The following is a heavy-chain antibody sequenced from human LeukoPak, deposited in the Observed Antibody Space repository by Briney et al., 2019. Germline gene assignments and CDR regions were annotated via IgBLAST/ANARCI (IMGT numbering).Heavy chain of an antibody. CDR2: VSGSGGNI. J-gene: IGHJ4*02. CDR3: AASLPNIVVVPATKGPFGY. D-gene: IGHD2-2*01. V-gene: IGHV3-23*01. CDR1: GFTFSSYT. Sequence: GGSLRLSCAASGFTFSSYTMSWVRQAPGKGLEWVSGVSGSGGNIHYADSVKGRFTISRDNSKNTLYLQMHSLRAEDTPVYYCAASLPNIVVVPATKGPFGYWGQGALVTVSS.